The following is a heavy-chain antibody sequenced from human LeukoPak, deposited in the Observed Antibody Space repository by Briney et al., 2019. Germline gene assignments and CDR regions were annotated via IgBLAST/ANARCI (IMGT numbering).Heavy chain of an antibody. CDR2: INHSGST. D-gene: IGHD3-10*01. Sequence: SETLSLTCAVYGGSFSGYYWSWIRQPPGKGLEWIGEINHSGSTNYNPSLKSRVTISVDTSKNQFSLKLSSVTAADTAVYYGARGALTMVRGVGYYYYGMDVWGQGTTVTVSS. J-gene: IGHJ6*02. CDR3: ARGALTMVRGVGYYYYGMDV. V-gene: IGHV4-34*01. CDR1: GGSFSGYY.